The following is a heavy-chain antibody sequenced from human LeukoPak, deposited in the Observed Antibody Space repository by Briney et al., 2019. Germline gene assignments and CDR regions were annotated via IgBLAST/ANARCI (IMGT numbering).Heavy chain of an antibody. J-gene: IGHJ4*02. D-gene: IGHD2-2*01. CDR1: GFTFSDYF. V-gene: IGHV3-11*01. CDR3: AKGLPATLLDY. CDR2: ISTSGSTI. Sequence: AGGSLRLSCAASGFTFSDYFMSWIRQAPGKGLEWVSYISTSGSTIYYADSVKGRFTISRDNAKNSLYLQMTSLRAEDTAVYYCAKGLPATLLDYWGQGTLVTVSS.